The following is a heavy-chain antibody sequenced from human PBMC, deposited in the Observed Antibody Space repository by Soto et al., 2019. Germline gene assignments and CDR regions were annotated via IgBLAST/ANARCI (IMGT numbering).Heavy chain of an antibody. CDR3: VHSRCGGDCLRSYSSHSYYGMDV. J-gene: IGHJ6*02. V-gene: IGHV2-5*02. CDR2: IYWGGDK. Sequence: QITLKESGPTLVKPTQTLTLTCTFSGFSLNTGGLGVGWIRQPPGKALEWLALIYWGGDKRYSPSLQSRLSITKDTSNNQVVLTMTTMDPVDTATYYCVHSRCGGDCLRSYSSHSYYGMDVWGQGNTVTVSS. CDR1: GFSLNTGGLG. D-gene: IGHD2-21*02.